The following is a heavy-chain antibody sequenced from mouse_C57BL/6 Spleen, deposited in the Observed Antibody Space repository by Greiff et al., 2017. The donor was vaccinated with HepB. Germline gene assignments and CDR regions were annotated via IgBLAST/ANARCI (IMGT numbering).Heavy chain of an antibody. D-gene: IGHD1-1*01. Sequence: QVQLKESGAELVKPGASVKISCKASGYAFSSYWMNWVKQRPGKGLEWIGQIYPGDGDTNYNGKFKGKATLTADKSSSTAYMQLSSLTSEDSAVYCCARERGTTVVEYFDVWGTGTTVTVSS. J-gene: IGHJ1*03. CDR2: IYPGDGDT. CDR3: ARERGTTVVEYFDV. CDR1: GYAFSSYW. V-gene: IGHV1-80*01.